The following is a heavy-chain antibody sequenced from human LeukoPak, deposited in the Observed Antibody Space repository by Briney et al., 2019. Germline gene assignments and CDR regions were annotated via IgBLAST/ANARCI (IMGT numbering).Heavy chain of an antibody. Sequence: SVKVSCKASGGTFSSYAISWVRQAPGQGLEWMRGIIPIFGTANYAQKFQGRVTITADESTSTAYMELSSLRSEDTAVYYCARDRPEAGTAQYNWFDPWGQGTLVTVSS. J-gene: IGHJ5*02. CDR2: IIPIFGTA. CDR1: GGTFSSYA. CDR3: ARDRPEAGTAQYNWFDP. V-gene: IGHV1-69*13. D-gene: IGHD6-19*01.